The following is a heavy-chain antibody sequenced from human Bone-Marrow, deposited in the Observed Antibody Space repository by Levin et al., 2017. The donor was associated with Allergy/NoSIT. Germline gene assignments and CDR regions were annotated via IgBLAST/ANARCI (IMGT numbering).Heavy chain of an antibody. CDR3: AKRGLVPIIVPFDS. V-gene: IGHV3-23*01. D-gene: IGHD5-12*01. Sequence: PSETLSLTCAASGFTFSSYAMSWVRQAPGKGLEWVSTISADASNTFYADSVKGRFTISRDNSKNTLYLQMNSLRVEDTAQYYCAKRGLVPIIVPFDSWGQGTLVTVSS. CDR1: GFTFSSYA. J-gene: IGHJ4*02. CDR2: ISADASNT.